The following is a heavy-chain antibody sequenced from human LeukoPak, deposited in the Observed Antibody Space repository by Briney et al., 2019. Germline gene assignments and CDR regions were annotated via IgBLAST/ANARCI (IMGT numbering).Heavy chain of an antibody. CDR2: ISSCGRTI. CDR3: ARGVAIYYWYFDL. V-gene: IGHV3-11*01. D-gene: IGHD3-3*02. CDR1: GFTFSGYY. Sequence: PGGSLRLSCAASGFTFSGYYMTWIRQAPGKGLEWVSFISSCGRTIYYADSVKGRFTICSDNAKNSLSLKMISLRAADTDVYYCARGVAIYYWYFDLWGRGTLVTVSS. J-gene: IGHJ2*01.